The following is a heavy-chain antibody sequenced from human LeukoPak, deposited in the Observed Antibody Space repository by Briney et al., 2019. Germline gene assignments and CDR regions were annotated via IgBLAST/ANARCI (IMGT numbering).Heavy chain of an antibody. V-gene: IGHV3-23*01. CDR2: ISGSGGST. CDR1: GFTFSSYA. J-gene: IGHJ4*02. Sequence: PGGSLRLSCAASGFTFSSYARSWVRQAPGKGLEWVSAISGSGGSTYYADSVKGRFTISRDNSKNTLYLQMNSLRAEDTAVYYCAKFHCSSTSCYLKSNYYFDYWGQGTLVTVSS. CDR3: AKFHCSSTSCYLKSNYYFDY. D-gene: IGHD2-2*01.